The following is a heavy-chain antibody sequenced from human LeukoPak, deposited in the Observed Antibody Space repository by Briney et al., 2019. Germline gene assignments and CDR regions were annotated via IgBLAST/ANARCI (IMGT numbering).Heavy chain of an antibody. CDR3: ARGRLAVAGAFDY. V-gene: IGHV1-8*03. CDR2: MNPNSGNT. CDR1: GYTFTSYD. D-gene: IGHD6-19*01. J-gene: IGHJ4*02. Sequence: ASVKASCKASGYTFTSYDINWVRQATGQGLEWMGWMNPNSGNTGYAQKFQGRVTITRNTSISTAYMELSSLRSEDTAVYYCARGRLAVAGAFDYWGQGTLVTVSS.